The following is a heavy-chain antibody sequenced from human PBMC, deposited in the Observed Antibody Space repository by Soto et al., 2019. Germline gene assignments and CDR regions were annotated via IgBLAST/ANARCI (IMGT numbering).Heavy chain of an antibody. Sequence: QVQLVQSGAEVKKPGASVKVPCKASGYTFTNYGISWVRQAPGQGLEWMGWINSYNGITNNAQNFQGRGTMTTATSTNTAYMELRSLRSDDTAVYYCARDRQNYGSFDYWGQGTLVTVSS. J-gene: IGHJ4*02. CDR3: ARDRQNYGSFDY. CDR1: GYTFTNYG. CDR2: INSYNGIT. D-gene: IGHD4-17*01. V-gene: IGHV1-18*01.